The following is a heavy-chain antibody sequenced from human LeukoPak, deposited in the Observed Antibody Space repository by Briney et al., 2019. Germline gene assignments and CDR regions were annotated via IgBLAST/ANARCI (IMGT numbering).Heavy chain of an antibody. CDR2: ISSSSSYI. CDR3: AVEYCSGGSCYSCQH. D-gene: IGHD2-15*01. J-gene: IGHJ1*01. Sequence: GGPLRLSCAASGFTFSSYSMNLVRQAPGKGLELFSSISSSSSYIYYADSVKGRFTISRDNAKNSLYLQMNSLRAEDTAVYYCAVEYCSGGSCYSCQHWGQGTLVTVSS. CDR1: GFTFSSYS. V-gene: IGHV3-21*01.